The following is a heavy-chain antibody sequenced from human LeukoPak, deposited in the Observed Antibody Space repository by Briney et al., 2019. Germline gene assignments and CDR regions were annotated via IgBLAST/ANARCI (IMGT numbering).Heavy chain of an antibody. Sequence: GGSLRLSCAASGFTFSSYSMNWVRQAPGKGLEWVSSISSSSSYIYYADSVKGRFTISRDNAKNSLYLQMNSLRAEDTAVYYCARESIAAAATDYWGQGTLVTVSS. V-gene: IGHV3-21*01. CDR2: ISSSSSYI. J-gene: IGHJ4*02. CDR1: GFTFSSYS. CDR3: ARESIAAAATDY. D-gene: IGHD6-13*01.